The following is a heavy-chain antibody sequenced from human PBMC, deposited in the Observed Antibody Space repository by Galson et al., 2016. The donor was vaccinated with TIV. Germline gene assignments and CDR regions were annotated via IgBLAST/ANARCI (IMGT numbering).Heavy chain of an antibody. J-gene: IGHJ2*01. CDR2: INPTSGGT. CDR1: GFNFSDYY. D-gene: IGHD3-16*01. CDR3: ARDQSMIGEYYFDL. V-gene: IGHV1-2*04. Sequence: SVKVSCKASGFNFSDYYFHWVRQAPGQGLEWTGWINPTSGGTKYAQKFQAWVTLTRDTSINTAHMEMSRLKSDDAAVYFCARDQSMIGEYYFDLWGRGTQVSVSS.